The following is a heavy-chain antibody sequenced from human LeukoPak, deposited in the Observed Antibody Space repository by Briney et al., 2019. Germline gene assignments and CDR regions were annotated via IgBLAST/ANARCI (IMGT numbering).Heavy chain of an antibody. CDR3: AKDPSGSYRGYFDY. CDR1: GFTFSSYG. D-gene: IGHD1-26*01. CDR2: IRYDGSNK. V-gene: IGHV3-30*02. J-gene: IGHJ4*02. Sequence: GGSLRLSCAASGFTFSSYGMHWVRQAPGKGLEWVAFIRYDGSNKYYADSVKGRFTIPRDNSKNTLYLQMNSLRAEDTAVYYCAKDPSGSYRGYFDYWGQGTLVTVSS.